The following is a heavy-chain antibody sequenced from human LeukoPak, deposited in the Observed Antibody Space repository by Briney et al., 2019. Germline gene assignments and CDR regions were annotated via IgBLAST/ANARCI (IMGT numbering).Heavy chain of an antibody. CDR3: AREGWLQLGGYYYYYMDV. V-gene: IGHV4-59*01. CDR2: IYYSGST. D-gene: IGHD5-24*01. J-gene: IGHJ6*03. Sequence: SETLSLTCTVSGGSLSSYYWSWIRQPPGKGLEWIGYIYYSGSTNYNPSLKGRVTISVDTSKNQFSLKLSSVTAADTAVYYCAREGWLQLGGYYYYYMDVWGKGTTVTISS. CDR1: GGSLSSYY.